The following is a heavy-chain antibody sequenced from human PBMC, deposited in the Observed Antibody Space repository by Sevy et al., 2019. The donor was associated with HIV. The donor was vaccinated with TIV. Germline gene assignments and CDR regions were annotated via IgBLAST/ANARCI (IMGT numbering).Heavy chain of an antibody. CDR3: TRGGIAARTYYFDY. CDR1: GFTFGDYA. J-gene: IGHJ4*02. Sequence: GGSLRLSCTASGFTFGDYALSWFRQAPGKGLEWVGFIRSKAYGGTTEYAASVKGRFTISRDDSKSIAYLQMNSLKTEDTAVYYCTRGGIAARTYYFDYWGQGTLVTVSS. D-gene: IGHD6-6*01. V-gene: IGHV3-49*03. CDR2: IRSKAYGGTT.